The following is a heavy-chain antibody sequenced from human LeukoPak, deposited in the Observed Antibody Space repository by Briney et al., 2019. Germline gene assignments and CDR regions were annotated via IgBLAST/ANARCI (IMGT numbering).Heavy chain of an antibody. CDR2: TYQRSKWYN. D-gene: IGHD6-19*01. CDR1: GDSVSINSAA. CDR3: ARSPSPYSSGWYFDY. V-gene: IGHV6-1*01. J-gene: IGHJ4*02. Sequence: SQTLSLTCAISGDSVSINSAAWNWIRQSPSRGLEWLGRTYQRSKWYNDYAVSVKSRITINPDITKNQFSLQLNSVTPEDTAVYYCARSPSPYSSGWYFDYWGQGTLVTVSS.